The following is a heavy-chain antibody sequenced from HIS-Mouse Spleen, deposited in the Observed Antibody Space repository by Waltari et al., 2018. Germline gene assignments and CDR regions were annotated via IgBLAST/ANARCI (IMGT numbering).Heavy chain of an antibody. CDR2: IYYSGST. Sequence: QLQLQESGPGLVKPSETLSLTRTVSVGSISRSRYYWGWIRHPPGKGLEWIGSIYYSGSTYYNPSLKSRVTISVDTSKNQFSLKLSSVTAADTAVYYCAREIPYSSSWYDWYFDLWGRGTLVTVSS. CDR1: VGSISRSRYY. J-gene: IGHJ2*01. D-gene: IGHD6-13*01. CDR3: AREIPYSSSWYDWYFDL. V-gene: IGHV4-39*07.